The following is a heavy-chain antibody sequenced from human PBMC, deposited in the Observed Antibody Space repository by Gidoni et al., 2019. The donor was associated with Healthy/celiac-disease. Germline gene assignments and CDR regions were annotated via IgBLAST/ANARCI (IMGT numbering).Heavy chain of an antibody. J-gene: IGHJ5*02. V-gene: IGHV3-9*01. CDR1: GFTFDDYA. D-gene: IGHD2-2*01. CDR2: ISWNSGSI. Sequence: EVQLVESGGGLVQPGRSLRLSCAASGFTFDDYAMYWVRQAPGKGLEWVSGISWNSGSIGYADSVKGRFTISRDNAKNSLYLQMNSLRAEDTALYYCAKGVEEIVVVPADPWGQGTLVTVSS. CDR3: AKGVEEIVVVPADP.